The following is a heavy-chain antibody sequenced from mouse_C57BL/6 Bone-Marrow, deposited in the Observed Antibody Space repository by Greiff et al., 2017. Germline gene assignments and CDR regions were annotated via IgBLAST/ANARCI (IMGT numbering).Heavy chain of an antibody. V-gene: IGHV1-15*01. CDR3: TRGSSYMYFDV. Sequence: QVQLKQSGAELVRPGASVTLSCKASGYTFTDYEMHWVKQTPVHGLEWIGAIDPETGGTAYNQKFKGKSILTADKYSSTASMELRSLTSEDSAVYYCTRGSSYMYFDVWCTETTVTVSS. J-gene: IGHJ1*03. CDR1: GYTFTDYE. D-gene: IGHD1-1*01. CDR2: IDPETGGT.